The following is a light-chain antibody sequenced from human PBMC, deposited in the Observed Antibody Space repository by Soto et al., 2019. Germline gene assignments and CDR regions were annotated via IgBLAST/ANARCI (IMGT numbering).Light chain of an antibody. CDR1: QSVSSL. CDR3: PQYSDLPPT. CDR2: GSS. J-gene: IGKJ1*01. V-gene: IGKV3-15*01. Sequence: EIVMTQSPATLSVSPGERVTLSCRASQSVSSLVAWNQQKPGQAPRLLIYGSSTRATGFPGRFSGSGSGTEFTLTISRLQSEDYAVYHCPQYSDLPPTFGPGTKVELK.